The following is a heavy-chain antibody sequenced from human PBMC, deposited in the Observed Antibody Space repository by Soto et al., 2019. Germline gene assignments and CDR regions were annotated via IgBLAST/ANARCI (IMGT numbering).Heavy chain of an antibody. Sequence: ASVKVSCKASGYTFTGYYMHWVRQAPGQGLEWMGWINPNSGGTNYAQKFQGRVTMTRDTSISTAYMELSRLRSDDTAVYYSARGRSLAAAGTPDPWGQGTLVTVYS. CDR2: INPNSGGT. CDR1: GYTFTGYY. J-gene: IGHJ5*02. D-gene: IGHD6-13*01. CDR3: ARGRSLAAAGTPDP. V-gene: IGHV1-2*02.